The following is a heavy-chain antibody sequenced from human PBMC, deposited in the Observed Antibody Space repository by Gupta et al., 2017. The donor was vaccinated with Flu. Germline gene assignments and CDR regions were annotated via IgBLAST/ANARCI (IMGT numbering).Heavy chain of an antibody. V-gene: IGHV3-23*01. D-gene: IGHD5-18*01. Sequence: EVRLWQSGGGLVESGGSLRLSCVATGFTFRDSPMSWVRQSPEKGLQWVSGIDENGDSPFYAGSAKGRFKISRDNAKNELSLQMDSLRAEDTAIYFCARSTGGYTYGNFDYWGQGSVVTVSS. CDR1: GFTFRDSP. CDR3: ARSTGGYTYGNFDY. CDR2: IDENGDSP. J-gene: IGHJ4*02.